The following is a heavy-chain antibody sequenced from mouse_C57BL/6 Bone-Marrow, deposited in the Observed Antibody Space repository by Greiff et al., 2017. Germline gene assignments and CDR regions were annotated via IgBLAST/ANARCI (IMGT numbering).Heavy chain of an antibody. CDR1: GYTFTNYW. Sequence: QVQLQQSGAELVRPGTSVKMSCKASGYTFTNYWIGWAKQRPGHGLEWIGDIYPGGGYTNYNEKFKGKATLTADKSSSTAYMQLSSLTSEDSAIYYCARNPITTVVATGNWYFDVWGTGTTVTVSS. CDR2: IYPGGGYT. V-gene: IGHV1-63*01. J-gene: IGHJ1*03. D-gene: IGHD1-1*01. CDR3: ARNPITTVVATGNWYFDV.